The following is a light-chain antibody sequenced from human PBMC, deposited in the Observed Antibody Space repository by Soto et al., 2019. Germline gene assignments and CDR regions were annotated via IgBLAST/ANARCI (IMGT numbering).Light chain of an antibody. Sequence: QSALTQPRSVSGSPGQSVTISCTGTSSDVGGYNYVSWYQQHPGKAPKFMIYDVSMRPSGVPDRFSGSKSGNTASLTISGLQAEDEADYYCCSYAGSYTFPYVFGTGTKVPVL. V-gene: IGLV2-11*01. J-gene: IGLJ1*01. CDR3: CSYAGSYTFPYV. CDR2: DVS. CDR1: SSDVGGYNY.